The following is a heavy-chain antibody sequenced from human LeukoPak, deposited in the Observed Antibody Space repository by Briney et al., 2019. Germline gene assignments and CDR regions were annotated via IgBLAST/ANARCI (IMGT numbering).Heavy chain of an antibody. CDR2: ISASGGST. V-gene: IGHV3-23*01. J-gene: IGHJ4*02. Sequence: GGSLRLSCAASGFTFSTHAVSWVRQAPGKGLEWVSDISASGGSTYYADSVKGRFTVSRDNSKNTLYLQMSILRADDTAVYYCAKGPRQQLVTRFDNWGQGTLVTVSS. D-gene: IGHD6-13*01. CDR3: AKGPRQQLVTRFDN. CDR1: GFTFSTHA.